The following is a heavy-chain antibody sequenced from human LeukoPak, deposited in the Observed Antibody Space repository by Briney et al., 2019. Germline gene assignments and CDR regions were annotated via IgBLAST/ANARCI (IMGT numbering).Heavy chain of an antibody. D-gene: IGHD5-24*01. CDR1: GFAFSNYW. J-gene: IGHJ4*02. Sequence: GGSLRLSCAASGFAFSNYWMHWVRQVPGKGLVWVSRITRDGSYANYADSVKGRFTFSRDNARNTLYLQMNSLRAEDTAVYYCAGDGDGYNFDFWGQGALVTVSS. CDR3: AGDGDGYNFDF. V-gene: IGHV3-74*01. CDR2: ITRDGSYA.